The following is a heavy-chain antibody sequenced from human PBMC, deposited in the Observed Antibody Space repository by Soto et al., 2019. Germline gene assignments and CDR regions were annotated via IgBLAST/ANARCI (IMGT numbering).Heavy chain of an antibody. CDR3: ARRHRSRSAFDP. CDR1: GGSISSSSYY. J-gene: IGHJ5*02. V-gene: IGHV4-39*01. D-gene: IGHD6-6*01. CDR2: IYYSGST. Sequence: SETLSLTCTVSGGSISSSSYYWGWIRQPPGKGLEWIGSIYYSGSTYYNPSLKCRVTISVDTSKNQFSLKLSSVTAADTAVYYCARRHRSRSAFDPWGQGTLVTVSS.